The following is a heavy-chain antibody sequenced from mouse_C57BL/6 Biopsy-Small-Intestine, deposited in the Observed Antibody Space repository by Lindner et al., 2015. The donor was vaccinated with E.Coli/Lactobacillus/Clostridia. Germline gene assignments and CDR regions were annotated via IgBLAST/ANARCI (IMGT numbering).Heavy chain of an antibody. D-gene: IGHD3-3*01. V-gene: IGHV1-84*02. CDR3: ARGGLADRIMDY. CDR1: EYTFTDSY. CDR2: INPVNGAT. J-gene: IGHJ4*01. Sequence: SVKVSCKASEYTFTDSYIHWVRQAPGQGLEWLGWINPVNGATDYAQSLQGRVTMTRDTSISTAYMEMSSLRSDDTAVYFCARGGLADRIMDYWGQGTLVTVSS.